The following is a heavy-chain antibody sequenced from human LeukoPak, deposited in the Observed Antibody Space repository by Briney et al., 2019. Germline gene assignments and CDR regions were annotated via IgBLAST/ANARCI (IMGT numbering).Heavy chain of an antibody. D-gene: IGHD3-10*01. J-gene: IGHJ4*02. V-gene: IGHV4-59*08. CDR1: GGSISSYY. Sequence: SETLSLTCTVSGGSISSYYWNWIRQPPGKRLEWIGYIYYSGNTNYNPSLKSRVSISVDTSKNQFSLKLSSVTAADTAVYYCARHSYGSGSYPQFDYWGQGTLVTVSS. CDR3: ARHSYGSGSYPQFDY. CDR2: IYYSGNT.